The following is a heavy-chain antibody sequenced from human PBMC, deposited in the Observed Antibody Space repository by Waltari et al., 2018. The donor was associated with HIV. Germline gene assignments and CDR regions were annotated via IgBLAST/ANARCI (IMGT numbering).Heavy chain of an antibody. J-gene: IGHJ4*02. Sequence: EALLLESGGDLVRPGGSLGLSCVASDFTFTNYARSWVRQAPGKGLEWVSSISGSGGTTYYADSVKGRFTVSRDNSKNTMYLQMNSLRAGDTAIYYCAKSYGDYLRRYFFDYWGQGTLVTVSS. CDR1: DFTFTNYA. D-gene: IGHD4-17*01. V-gene: IGHV3-23*01. CDR2: ISGSGGTT. CDR3: AKSYGDYLRRYFFDY.